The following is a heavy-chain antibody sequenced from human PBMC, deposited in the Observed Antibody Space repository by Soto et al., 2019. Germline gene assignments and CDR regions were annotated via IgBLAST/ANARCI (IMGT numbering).Heavy chain of an antibody. V-gene: IGHV1-69*01. CDR2: IIPIFGTA. CDR1: GGTFSSYA. D-gene: IGHD3-16*01. J-gene: IGHJ6*02. CDR3: ARDGGPGTVLGEDYYYYYGMDV. Sequence: QVQLVQSGAEVKKPGSSVKVSCKASGGTFSSYAISWVRQAPGQGLERMGGIIPIFGTANYAQKFQGRVTITADESTSTAYMELSSLRSEDTAVYYCARDGGPGTVLGEDYYYYYGMDVWGQGTTVTVSS.